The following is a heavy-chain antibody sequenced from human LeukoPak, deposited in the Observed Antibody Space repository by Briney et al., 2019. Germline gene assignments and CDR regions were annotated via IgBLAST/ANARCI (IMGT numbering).Heavy chain of an antibody. V-gene: IGHV1-18*01. J-gene: IGHJ4*02. D-gene: IGHD1-26*01. CDR3: ARVAYSGSSTGDDY. CDR1: GYTFTSYG. CDR2: INPRGGST. Sequence: ASVKVSCKASGYTFTSYGISWVRQAPGQGLEWMGIINPRGGSTSYTQKFQGRVTMTTDTSTSTAYMELRSLRSNDTAVYFCARVAYSGSSTGDDYWGQGTLVTVSS.